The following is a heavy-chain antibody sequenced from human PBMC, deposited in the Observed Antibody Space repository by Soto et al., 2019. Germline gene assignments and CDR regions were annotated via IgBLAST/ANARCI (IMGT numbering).Heavy chain of an antibody. CDR1: GFTFTTFG. D-gene: IGHD2-2*01. CDR3: AKGDTPDCITTSCYADYMDV. V-gene: IGHV3-30*18. J-gene: IGHJ6*03. CDR2: ISYDGNTK. Sequence: GGSLRLSCAASGFTFTTFGMHWVRQAPGKGLEWVAFISYDGNTKHYADSVKGRFTISRDNSKNTLDLQMNILRAEDTAVYYCAKGDTPDCITTSCYADYMDVWGTGTTVTVSS.